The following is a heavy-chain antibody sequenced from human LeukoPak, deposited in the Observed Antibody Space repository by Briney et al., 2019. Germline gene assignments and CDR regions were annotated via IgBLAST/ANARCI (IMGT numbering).Heavy chain of an antibody. CDR1: GYTFSSYA. D-gene: IGHD2-2*01. V-gene: IGHV1-69*13. Sequence: SVKVSCKASGYTFSSYAISWVRQAPGQGLEWMGGIIPIFGTANYAQKFQGRVTITADESTSTAYMELSSLRSEDTAVYYCADCSSTSCPGWGAFDIWGQGTMVTVSS. CDR2: IIPIFGTA. CDR3: ADCSSTSCPGWGAFDI. J-gene: IGHJ3*02.